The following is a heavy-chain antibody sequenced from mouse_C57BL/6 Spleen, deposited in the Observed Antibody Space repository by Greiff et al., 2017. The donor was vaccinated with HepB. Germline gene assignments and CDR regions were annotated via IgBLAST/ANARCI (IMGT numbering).Heavy chain of an antibody. CDR1: GYAFTNYL. V-gene: IGHV1-54*01. J-gene: IGHJ1*03. D-gene: IGHD1-1*01. CDR2: INPGSGGT. Sequence: QVQLQQSGAELVRPGPSVKVSCKASGYAFTNYLIEWVKQRPGQGLEWIGVINPGSGGTNYNEKFKGKATLTADKSSSTAYMQLSSLTSEDSAVYFCARGLRGYFDVWGTGTTVTVSS. CDR3: ARGLRGYFDV.